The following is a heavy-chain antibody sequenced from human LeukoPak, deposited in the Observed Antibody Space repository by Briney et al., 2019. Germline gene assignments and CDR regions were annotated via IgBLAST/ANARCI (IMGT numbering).Heavy chain of an antibody. D-gene: IGHD2-2*02. Sequence: ASVKVSCKASGYTFTSYGISWVRQAPGQGLEWMGWISAYNGNTDYAQKLQGRVTMTTDTSTSTAYMELRSLRSDDTAVYYCARSPYCSSTCCDNNWFDPWGQGTLVTVSS. J-gene: IGHJ5*02. V-gene: IGHV1-18*01. CDR2: ISAYNGNT. CDR1: GYTFTSYG. CDR3: ARSPYCSSTCCDNNWFDP.